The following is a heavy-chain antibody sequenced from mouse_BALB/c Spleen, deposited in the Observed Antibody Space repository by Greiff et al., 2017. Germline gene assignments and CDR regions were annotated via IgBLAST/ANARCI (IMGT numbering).Heavy chain of an antibody. Sequence: EVKLMESGGGLVQPGGSLRLSCATSGFTFTDYYMSWVRQPPGKALEWLGFIRNKANGYTTEYSASVKGRFTISRDNSQSILYLQMNTLRAEDSATYYCARDGRLLYYYAMDYWGQGTSVTVSS. CDR2: IRNKANGYTT. CDR3: ARDGRLLYYYAMDY. J-gene: IGHJ4*01. V-gene: IGHV7-3*02. CDR1: GFTFTDYY. D-gene: IGHD1-1*01.